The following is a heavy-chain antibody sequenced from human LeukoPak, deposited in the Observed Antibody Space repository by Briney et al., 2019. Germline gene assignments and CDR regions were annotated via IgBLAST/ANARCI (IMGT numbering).Heavy chain of an antibody. CDR3: AREADTAMVP. Sequence: ASVKVSCKASGYTFTGYYMHWVRQAPGQGLEGMGWINPNSGGTNYAQKFQGWVTITRDTSISTAYMELSRLRSDDTAVYYCAREADTAMVPWGQGTLVTVSS. CDR2: INPNSGGT. D-gene: IGHD5-18*01. CDR1: GYTFTGYY. J-gene: IGHJ5*02. V-gene: IGHV1-2*04.